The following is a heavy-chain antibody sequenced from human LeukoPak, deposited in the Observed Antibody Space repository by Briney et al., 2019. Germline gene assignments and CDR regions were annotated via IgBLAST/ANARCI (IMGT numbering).Heavy chain of an antibody. D-gene: IGHD5-18*01. V-gene: IGHV3-74*01. CDR3: AKGLGYSYPYYYGMDV. Sequence: GASLRLSCATSGFTFSNYWMHWVRLAPGKGLVWVSRINGDGRRTTYEDSVKGRFTISRDNSKNTLYLQMNSLRAEDTAVYYCAKGLGYSYPYYYGMDVWGQGTTVTVSS. CDR1: GFTFSNYW. J-gene: IGHJ6*02. CDR2: INGDGRRT.